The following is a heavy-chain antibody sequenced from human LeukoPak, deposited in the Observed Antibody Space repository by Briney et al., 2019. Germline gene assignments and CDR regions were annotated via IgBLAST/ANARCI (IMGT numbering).Heavy chain of an antibody. CDR3: AKDPRVDYGPIGYYFDY. CDR1: GFTLSTNA. Sequence: PGGSLRLSCLTSGFTLSTNAMSWVRQAPGKGLEWISGISGSGASTYYADSVKGRFTISRDDSRNTLYLQMNSLRAEDTAVYYCAKDPRVDYGPIGYYFDYLGQGTLVTVSS. J-gene: IGHJ4*02. CDR2: ISGSGAST. V-gene: IGHV3-23*01. D-gene: IGHD4-17*01.